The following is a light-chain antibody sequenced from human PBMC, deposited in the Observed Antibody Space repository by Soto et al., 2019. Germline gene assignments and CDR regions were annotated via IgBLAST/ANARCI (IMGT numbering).Light chain of an antibody. Sequence: QSALTQPASVSGSPGQSITISFTGTSSDVGGYNYVSWYQQHPGKAPKLMIYEVSNRPSGVSNRFSGSKSGNTASLTISGLQAEDEADYYCSSYTSSSTTYVFVTGTKLTVL. CDR2: EVS. V-gene: IGLV2-14*01. CDR3: SSYTSSSTTYV. J-gene: IGLJ1*01. CDR1: SSDVGGYNY.